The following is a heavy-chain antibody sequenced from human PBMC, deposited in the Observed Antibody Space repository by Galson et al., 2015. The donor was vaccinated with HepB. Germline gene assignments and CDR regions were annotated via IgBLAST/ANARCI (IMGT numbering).Heavy chain of an antibody. CDR2: INPNSGGI. CDR1: GYTFIGYY. Sequence: SVKVSCKASGYTFIGYYIHWVRQAPGQGLEWMGRINPNSGGIKYVRKFQGRVTMTRDTSINTAYIELSGLTSDDTAVYYCAREGLSSYGAVVNWGQGTPVTVSS. V-gene: IGHV1-2*06. J-gene: IGHJ4*02. CDR3: AREGLSSYGAVVN. D-gene: IGHD4/OR15-4a*01.